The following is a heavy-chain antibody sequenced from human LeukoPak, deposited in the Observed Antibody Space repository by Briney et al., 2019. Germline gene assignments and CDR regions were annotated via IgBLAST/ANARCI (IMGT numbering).Heavy chain of an antibody. CDR1: GGTFSSYA. Sequence: ASVKVSCNASGGTFSSYAISWVRQAPGQGLEWMGWISAYNGNTNYAQKLQGRVTMTTDTSTSTAYMELRSLRSDDTAVYYCARPLMAAGTPPFDYWGQGTLVTVSS. CDR3: ARPLMAAGTPPFDY. J-gene: IGHJ4*02. CDR2: ISAYNGNT. D-gene: IGHD6-13*01. V-gene: IGHV1-18*01.